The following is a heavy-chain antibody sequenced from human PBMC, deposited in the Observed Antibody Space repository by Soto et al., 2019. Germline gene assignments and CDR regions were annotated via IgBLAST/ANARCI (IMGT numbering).Heavy chain of an antibody. V-gene: IGHV1-18*01. CDR1: GYTFTSYG. D-gene: IGHD3-3*01. J-gene: IGHJ6*04. CDR2: ISAYNGNT. Sequence: ASVKVSCKASGYTFTSYGISWVRQAPGQGLEWMGWISAYNGNTNYAQKLQGRVTMTTDTSTSTAYMELRSLRSDDTAVYYCARATYYDFWSGYYTVDWYYYYGMDVWGKGTTVTVSS. CDR3: ARATYYDFWSGYYTVDWYYYYGMDV.